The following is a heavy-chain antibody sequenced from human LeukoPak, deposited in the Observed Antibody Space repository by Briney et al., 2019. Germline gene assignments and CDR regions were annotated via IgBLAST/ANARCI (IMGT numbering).Heavy chain of an antibody. CDR2: ISSSGSTI. CDR1: GFTFDDYG. V-gene: IGHV3-11*04. J-gene: IGHJ4*02. D-gene: IGHD3-3*01. Sequence: GGSLRLSCAASGFTFDDYGMSWVRQAPGKGLEWVSYISSSGSTIYYADSVKGRFTISRDNAKNSLYLQMNSLRAEDTAVYYCARGGYDFWSGYFDYWGQGTLVTVSS. CDR3: ARGGYDFWSGYFDY.